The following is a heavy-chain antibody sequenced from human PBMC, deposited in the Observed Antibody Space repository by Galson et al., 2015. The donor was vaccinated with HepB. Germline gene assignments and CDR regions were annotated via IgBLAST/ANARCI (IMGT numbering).Heavy chain of an antibody. D-gene: IGHD3-10*01. Sequence: SLRLSCAVSGFTSSRHAFHWVRQAPGRGLEWVALISSDYTSKFYADSVMGRLTISRDNSKDTVYLQMDSLRDEDTAVYYCASDCDGSGSFYNMLGYWGQGTMVTVSS. CDR3: ASDCDGSGSFYNMLGY. V-gene: IGHV3-30*07. CDR2: ISSDYTSK. CDR1: GFTSSRHA. J-gene: IGHJ4*02.